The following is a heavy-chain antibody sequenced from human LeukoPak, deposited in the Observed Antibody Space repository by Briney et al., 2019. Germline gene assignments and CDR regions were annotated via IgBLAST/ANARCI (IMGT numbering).Heavy chain of an antibody. Sequence: GGSLRLSCAASGFTVSTNYMSWVRQAPGKGLEWLSVIYSGFNTFYSGSVEGRFTISRDNSKNTLYLQMNSLRVEDTAVYYCAXXXXXYDYYDSSAYYYFDYWGQGTLVTVSS. J-gene: IGHJ4*02. D-gene: IGHD3-22*01. CDR1: GFTVSTNY. V-gene: IGHV3-66*01. CDR3: AXXXXXYDYYDSSAYYYFDY. CDR2: IYSGFNT.